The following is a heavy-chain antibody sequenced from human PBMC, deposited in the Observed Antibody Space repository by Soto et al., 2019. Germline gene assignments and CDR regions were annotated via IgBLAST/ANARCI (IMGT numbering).Heavy chain of an antibody. CDR2: INHSGST. J-gene: IGHJ3*02. D-gene: IGHD3-22*01. Sequence: PSETLSLTCAVYGGSFSGYYWSWIRQPPGKGLEWIGEINHSGSTNYNPSLKSRVTISVDTSKNQFSLKLSSVTAADTAVYYCARAYYYDSSGYFSAGFDIWGQGTMVTVSS. V-gene: IGHV4-34*01. CDR3: ARAYYYDSSGYFSAGFDI. CDR1: GGSFSGYY.